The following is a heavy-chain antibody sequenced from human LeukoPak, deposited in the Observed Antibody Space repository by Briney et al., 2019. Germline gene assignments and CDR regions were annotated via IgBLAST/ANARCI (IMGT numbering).Heavy chain of an antibody. CDR2: ISSSGSTI. CDR3: ARTGSSSSQDAFDI. V-gene: IGHV3-48*03. J-gene: IGHJ3*02. D-gene: IGHD6-6*01. Sequence: GGSLRLSCAASGFTFSSYEMNWVRQAPGKGLEWVSYISSSGSTIYYADSVKGRFTISRDNAKNSLYLQMNSLRAEDTAVYYCARTGSSSSQDAFDIWGQGTMVTVSS. CDR1: GFTFSSYE.